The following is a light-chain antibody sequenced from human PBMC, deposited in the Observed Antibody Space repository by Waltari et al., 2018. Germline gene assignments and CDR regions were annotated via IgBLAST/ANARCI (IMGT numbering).Light chain of an antibody. J-gene: IGKJ4*01. CDR3: QQYGSYGLT. Sequence: EIVLTQSPGTLSLSPGERATLSCRASQSVRSSYLAWYQQKPGQAPRLLIYGASSRATGIPDRFSGSGSGTDFTLTISRLEPEDFAVYYCQQYGSYGLTFGGGTKVEIK. V-gene: IGKV3-20*01. CDR2: GAS. CDR1: QSVRSSY.